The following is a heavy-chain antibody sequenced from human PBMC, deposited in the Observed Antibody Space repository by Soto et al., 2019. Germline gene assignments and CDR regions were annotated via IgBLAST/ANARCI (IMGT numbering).Heavy chain of an antibody. V-gene: IGHV3-72*01. D-gene: IGHD3-3*01. J-gene: IGHJ4*02. Sequence: EVQLVESGGGLVQPGGSLRLSCGASGFTFSDHYMDWVRQAPGKGLEWVRRTRNKANSYTTEYAASVKGRFTISRDDSKNSLFLQMSSLKTEDTAVYCCARVTIFGGLYPTVDYWGQGTLVTVSS. CDR1: GFTFSDHY. CDR2: TRNKANSYTT. CDR3: ARVTIFGGLYPTVDY.